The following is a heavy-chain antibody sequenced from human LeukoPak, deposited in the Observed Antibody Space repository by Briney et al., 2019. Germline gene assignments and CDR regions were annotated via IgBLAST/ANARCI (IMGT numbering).Heavy chain of an antibody. J-gene: IGHJ4*02. CDR3: ARGPGGCSGGSCYHDY. CDR2: ISAYNGNT. V-gene: IGHV1-18*01. CDR1: GYTFTSYG. D-gene: IGHD2-15*01. Sequence: ASVKVSCKASGYTFTSYGISWVRQAPGQGLEWMGWISAYNGNTNYAQKLQGRVTMTTDTSTSTAYMELRSLESDDTAVYFCARGPGGCSGGSCYHDYWGQGTLVTVSS.